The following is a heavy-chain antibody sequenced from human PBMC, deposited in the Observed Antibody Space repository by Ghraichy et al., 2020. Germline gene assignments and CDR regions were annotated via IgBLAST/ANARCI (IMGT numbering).Heavy chain of an antibody. CDR3: AHLFYSNSSGYYQRIPRFDY. CDR1: GFSLSSNGVG. V-gene: IGHV2-5*01. CDR2: IYWNDDK. J-gene: IGHJ4*02. Sequence: SGPTLVKPTQTLTLTCTFSGFSLSSNGVGVGWIRQSPGKALEWLAHIYWNDDKRYSPSLENRLSITKDTSKNRVVLTATNMGSVDTGTYYCAHLFYSNSSGYYQRIPRFDYWGQGTLVTVSS. D-gene: IGHD3-22*01.